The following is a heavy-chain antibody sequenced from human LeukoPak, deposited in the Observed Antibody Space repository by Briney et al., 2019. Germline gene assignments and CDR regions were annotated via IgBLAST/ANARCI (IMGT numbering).Heavy chain of an antibody. Sequence: GEALQISCKGSGYSFTSYWIGWVRQMPGKGLEWMEIIYPGDSDTRYSPSFQGQVTISADQSIRTAYLQWRSLKASDTAMYYCSRPRPVTTGWDRFDPWGQGTLVSVSS. CDR3: SRPRPVTTGWDRFDP. CDR2: IYPGDSDT. CDR1: GYSFTSYW. J-gene: IGHJ5*02. D-gene: IGHD4-17*01. V-gene: IGHV5-51*01.